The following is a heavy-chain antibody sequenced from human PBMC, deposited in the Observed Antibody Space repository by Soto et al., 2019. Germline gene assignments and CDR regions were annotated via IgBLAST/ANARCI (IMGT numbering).Heavy chain of an antibody. J-gene: IGHJ5*02. D-gene: IGHD1-7*01. Sequence: ASVKVSCKVSGYTLTELSMHWVRQAPGKGLEWMGGFDPEDGETIYAQKFQGRVTMTEDTSTDPAYMELSSLRSEDTAVYYCATVSWNYGVGMTLYGFDPWGQGTLVTVSS. CDR2: FDPEDGET. CDR1: GYTLTELS. CDR3: ATVSWNYGVGMTLYGFDP. V-gene: IGHV1-24*01.